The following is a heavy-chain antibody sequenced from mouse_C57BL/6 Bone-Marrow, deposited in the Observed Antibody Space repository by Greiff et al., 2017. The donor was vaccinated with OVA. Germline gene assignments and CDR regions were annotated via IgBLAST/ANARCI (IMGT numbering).Heavy chain of an antibody. J-gene: IGHJ3*01. D-gene: IGHD4-1*01. CDR2: IRSKSNNYAT. CDR3: VRNWAGGFAY. CDR1: GFSFNTYA. V-gene: IGHV10-1*01. Sequence: EVQGVESGGGLVQPKGSLKLSCAASGFSFNTYAMNWVRQAPGKGLEWVARIRSKSNNYATYYADSVKDRFTISRDDSESMLYLQMNNLKTEDTAMYYCVRNWAGGFAYWGQGTLVTVSA.